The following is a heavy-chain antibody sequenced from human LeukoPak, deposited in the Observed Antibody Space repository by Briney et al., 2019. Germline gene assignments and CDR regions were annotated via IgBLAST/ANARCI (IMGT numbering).Heavy chain of an antibody. CDR2: IYYSRST. D-gene: IGHD3-22*01. J-gene: IGHJ4*02. V-gene: IGHV4-39*07. Sequence: SETLSLTCTVSGGSISSNSYYWGWIRQPPGKGLEWIGTIYYSRSTYYNPSLKSRVTISVDTSKNQFSLKLSSVTAADTAVYYCARAEGSSGYYYDLDYWGQGTLVTVSS. CDR1: GGSISSNSYY. CDR3: ARAEGSSGYYYDLDY.